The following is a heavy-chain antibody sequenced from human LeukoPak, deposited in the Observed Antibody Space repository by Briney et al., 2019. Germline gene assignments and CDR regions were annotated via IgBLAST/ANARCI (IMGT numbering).Heavy chain of an antibody. Sequence: SETLSLTCAVSGGSISSSNWWSWVRQPPGKGLEWIGEIYHSGSTNYNPSLKSRVTISVDKSKNQFSLKLRPVTAADTAVYYCARDSTGYYDILTGYSDYYYGMDVWGQGTTVTVSS. CDR3: ARDSTGYYDILTGYSDYYYGMDV. J-gene: IGHJ6*02. CDR2: IYHSGST. CDR1: GGSISSSNW. D-gene: IGHD3-9*01. V-gene: IGHV4-4*02.